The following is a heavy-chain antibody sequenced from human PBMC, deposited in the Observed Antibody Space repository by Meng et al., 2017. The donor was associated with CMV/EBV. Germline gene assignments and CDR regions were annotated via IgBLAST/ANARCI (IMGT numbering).Heavy chain of an antibody. Sequence: SCAASGFTFSSYEMNWVRQAPGKGLEWVSYISSSGNTIYYGDSVKGRFTISRDNAKNSLYLQMNSLRAEDTAVYYCARENGVVIIPYDAFDIWGQGTMVTVSS. J-gene: IGHJ3*02. V-gene: IGHV3-48*03. CDR2: ISSSGNTI. CDR1: GFTFSSYE. D-gene: IGHD3-3*01. CDR3: ARENGVVIIPYDAFDI.